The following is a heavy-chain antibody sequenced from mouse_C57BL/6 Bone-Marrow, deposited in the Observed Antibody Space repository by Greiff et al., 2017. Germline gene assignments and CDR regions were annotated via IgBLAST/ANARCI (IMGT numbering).Heavy chain of an antibody. Sequence: QVQLQQPGAELVKPGASVKLSCKASGYTFTIYWMHWVKQRPGKGLEWIGLIHPNSGGTNYNQTFKGKATLTVAKSYSPAYMQLSSLTSEDCAVYYCVRADGNTAVGYWGQGTTLTVSS. J-gene: IGHJ2*01. CDR3: VRADGNTAVGY. V-gene: IGHV1-64*01. CDR1: GYTFTIYW. CDR2: IHPNSGGT. D-gene: IGHD3-3*01.